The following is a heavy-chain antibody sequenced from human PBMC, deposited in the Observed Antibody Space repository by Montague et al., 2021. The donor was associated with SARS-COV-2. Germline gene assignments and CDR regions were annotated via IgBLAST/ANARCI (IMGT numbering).Heavy chain of an antibody. CDR3: ARGLTDVTVILVFVGASLYFDS. Sequence: SETRSLTCAVYGGSFSGHSWTWIRQPPGKGLEWIGEINHSGGTNYNPSLKSRVTISVDTSKNQFSLKLSSLTAADTAVYYCARGLTDVTVILVFVGASLYFDSWGQGALVTVSS. CDR2: INHSGGT. CDR1: GGSFSGHS. J-gene: IGHJ4*02. D-gene: IGHD3-22*01. V-gene: IGHV4-34*01.